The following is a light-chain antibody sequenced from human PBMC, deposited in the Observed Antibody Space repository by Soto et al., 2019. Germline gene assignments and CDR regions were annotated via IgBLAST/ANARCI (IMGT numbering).Light chain of an antibody. J-gene: IGLJ3*02. Sequence: QSALTQPASVSGSPGQSITISCTGTSSDVGSYNHVSWYQQVPGTAPKLMIYEVSNRPSGVSNRFSGSKSGNTASLTISGLQAEDEADYYCSSYTSSSTLGVFGGGTKVTVL. CDR3: SSYTSSSTLGV. CDR1: SSDVGSYNH. CDR2: EVS. V-gene: IGLV2-14*02.